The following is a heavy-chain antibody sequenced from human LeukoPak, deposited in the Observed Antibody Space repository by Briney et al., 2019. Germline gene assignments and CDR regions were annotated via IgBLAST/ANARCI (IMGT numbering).Heavy chain of an antibody. V-gene: IGHV1-8*01. D-gene: IGHD2-2*02. J-gene: IGHJ5*02. CDR2: MNPNSGNT. Sequence: GASLKVSCKASGYTFTSYDINWVRQATGQGLEWMGWMNPNSGNTGYAQKFQSRVTMTRNTSISTAYMELSSLRSEDTAVYYCARIVVVPAAINSRYHNNWFDPWGQGTLVTVSS. CDR3: ARIVVVPAAINSRYHNNWFDP. CDR1: GYTFTSYD.